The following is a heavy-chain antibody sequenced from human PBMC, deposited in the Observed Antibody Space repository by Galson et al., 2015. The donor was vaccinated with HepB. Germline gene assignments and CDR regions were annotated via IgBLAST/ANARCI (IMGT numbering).Heavy chain of an antibody. J-gene: IGHJ3*02. CDR2: INPSGGST. Sequence: SVKVSCKASGYTFTSYYMHWVRQAPGQGLEWMGIINPSGGSTSYAQKFQGRVTMTRDTSTSTVYMELSSLRSEDTAVYYCARGSYTWASLAYCGGDCYSSAFDIWGQGTMVTVSS. CDR1: GYTFTSYY. D-gene: IGHD2-21*02. CDR3: ARGSYTWASLAYCGGDCYSSAFDI. V-gene: IGHV1-46*01.